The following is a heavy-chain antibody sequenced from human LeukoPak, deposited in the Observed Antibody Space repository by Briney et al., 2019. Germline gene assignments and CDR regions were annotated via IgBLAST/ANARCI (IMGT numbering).Heavy chain of an antibody. J-gene: IGHJ4*02. CDR2: LKQDGSEA. D-gene: IGHD6-19*01. CDR3: AKDQGSGWYQSSPG. V-gene: IGHV3-7*03. Sequence: GGSLRLSCAASGFTFSSDWMGWVRQAPGKGLEWVAILKQDGSEAYYVDSVKGRFTISRDNARNTLYLQMNSLRAEDTAVYYCAKDQGSGWYQSSPGWGQGTLVTVSS. CDR1: GFTFSSDW.